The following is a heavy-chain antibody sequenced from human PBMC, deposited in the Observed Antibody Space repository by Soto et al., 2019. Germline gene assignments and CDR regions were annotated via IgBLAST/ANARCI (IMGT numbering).Heavy chain of an antibody. V-gene: IGHV4-59*01. Sequence: SETLSLTCNSSGGPLSSFYYSWIRQAPGKGLEWIGYIYYTGSTNYNPSLKSRVTISEDTSKSQFSLKVNSMTAADTAVYYCARYRREAVAGYTLDNWGQGILVTVSS. CDR2: IYYTGST. D-gene: IGHD6-13*01. J-gene: IGHJ4*02. CDR1: GGPLSSFY. CDR3: ARYRREAVAGYTLDN.